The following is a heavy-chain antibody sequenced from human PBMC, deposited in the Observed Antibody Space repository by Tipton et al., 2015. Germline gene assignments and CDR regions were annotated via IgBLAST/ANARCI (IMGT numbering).Heavy chain of an antibody. V-gene: IGHV4-61*01. CDR2: IYYSGST. CDR1: GGSVSSGSYY. J-gene: IGHJ3*02. Sequence: TLSLTCTVSGGSVSSGSYYWSWIRQPPGKELEWIGYIYYSGSTNYNPSLKSRVTVLLDTSKTQFSLSLTSVTAADTAVYYCARVPDSGFDAFDIWGQGTMVTVSS. CDR3: ARVPDSGFDAFDI. D-gene: IGHD5-12*01.